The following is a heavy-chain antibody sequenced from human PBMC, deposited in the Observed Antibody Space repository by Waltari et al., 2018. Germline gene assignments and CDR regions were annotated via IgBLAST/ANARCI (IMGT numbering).Heavy chain of an antibody. V-gene: IGHV3-13*01. CDR1: GFTFRTYD. CDR3: ARATTYAFDI. Sequence: EVQLVESGGGLVQPGGSLSLSCAASGFTFRTYDMPWVRQATGKGLEWVSAIGTAGDTYYLGSVKGRFTISRENAKNSLYLQMNSLRAGDTAMYYCARATTYAFDIWGQGTMVTVSS. CDR2: IGTAGDT. J-gene: IGHJ3*02.